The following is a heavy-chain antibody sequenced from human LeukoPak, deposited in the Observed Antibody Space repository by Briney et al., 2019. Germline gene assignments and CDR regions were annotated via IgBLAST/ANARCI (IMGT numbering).Heavy chain of an antibody. D-gene: IGHD6-19*01. J-gene: IGHJ4*02. CDR1: GYTFTGYY. V-gene: IGHV1-2*02. Sequence: ASVKVSCKASGYTFTGYYMHWVRQAPGQGLEWMGWINPNSGGTNYAQKFQGRVTMTRDTSIGTAYMELRSLRSDDTAVYYCARDYTAVAGRDFDYWGQGTLVTVSS. CDR3: ARDYTAVAGRDFDY. CDR2: INPNSGGT.